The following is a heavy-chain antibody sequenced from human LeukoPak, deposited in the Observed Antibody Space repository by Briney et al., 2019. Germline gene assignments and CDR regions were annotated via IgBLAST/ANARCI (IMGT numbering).Heavy chain of an antibody. V-gene: IGHV3-66*01. CDR1: GFTVSSNY. J-gene: IGHJ4*02. D-gene: IGHD2-21*02. CDR2: IYSGGST. Sequence: GGSLRLSCAASGFTVSSNYMSWVRQAPGKGLEWVSVIYSGGSTYYADSVKGRFTISRDNAKNSPYLQMNSLRAEDTAVYYCARGGTIVVVTAINYWGQGTLVTVSS. CDR3: ARGGTIVVVTAINY.